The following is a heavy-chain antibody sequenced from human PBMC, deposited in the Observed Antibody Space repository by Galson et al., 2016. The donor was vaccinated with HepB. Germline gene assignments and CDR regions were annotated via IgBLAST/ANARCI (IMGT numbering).Heavy chain of an antibody. V-gene: IGHV1-18*01. Sequence: SVKVSCKASDYTFRRYGITWVRQAPGQGLEWMGWISAYNGNTNYAQKVQGRVTMTTDTSTSTAYMELRSLRSDDTAVYYWARDAYDYVWGTYRAQAEIDYWGQGTLVTVSS. J-gene: IGHJ4*02. CDR1: DYTFRRYG. CDR2: ISAYNGNT. D-gene: IGHD3-16*02. CDR3: ARDAYDYVWGTYRAQAEIDY.